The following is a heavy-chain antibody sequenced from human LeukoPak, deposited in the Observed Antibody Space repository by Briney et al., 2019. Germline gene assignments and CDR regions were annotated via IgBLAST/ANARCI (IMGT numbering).Heavy chain of an antibody. CDR2: IDPSDSYT. CDR1: GYSFTSYW. J-gene: IGHJ4*02. Sequence: GESLKISCKCSGYSFTSYWIGWVRQMPGKGLEWMGRIDPSDSYTNYSPSFQGHVTISADKSISTAYLQWSSLKASDTAMYYCARYTTGAFDYWGQGTLVTVSS. V-gene: IGHV5-10-1*01. CDR3: ARYTTGAFDY. D-gene: IGHD1-1*01.